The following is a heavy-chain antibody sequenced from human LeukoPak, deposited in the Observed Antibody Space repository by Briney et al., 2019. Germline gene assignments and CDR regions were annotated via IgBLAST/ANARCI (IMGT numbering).Heavy chain of an antibody. CDR3: ANRVAQHDS. D-gene: IGHD3-3*01. J-gene: IGHJ5*02. CDR2: IPSSGP. Sequence: GGSLRLSCVASGFTFSSYAMSWVRQAPGKGLEWVSGIPSSGPNADSVKGRFTISRDNSKNTLYLQMNSLTAEDTGIYYCANRVAQHDSWGQGTLVTVSS. CDR1: GFTFSSYA. V-gene: IGHV3-23*01.